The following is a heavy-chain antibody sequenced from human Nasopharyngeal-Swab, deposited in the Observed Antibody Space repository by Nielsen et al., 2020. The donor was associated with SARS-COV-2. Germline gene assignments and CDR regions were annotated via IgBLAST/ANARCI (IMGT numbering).Heavy chain of an antibody. Sequence: GASLKISCAASGFTFSNYWMSWVRQAPGKGLEWVANIKQDGSGEYYLDSVKGRFTISRDNAKNSLYLQMNSLRAEDTAVYYCARLYNSADYWGQGTLVTVSS. V-gene: IGHV3-7*01. CDR2: IKQDGSGE. CDR3: ARLYNSADY. CDR1: GFTFSNYW. D-gene: IGHD1-1*01. J-gene: IGHJ4*02.